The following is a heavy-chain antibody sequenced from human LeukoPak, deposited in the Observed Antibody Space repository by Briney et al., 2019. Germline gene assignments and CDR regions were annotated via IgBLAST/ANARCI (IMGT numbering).Heavy chain of an antibody. Sequence: QPGGSLRPSCAASGFTVSSSYMSWVRQAPGKGLEWVSVIYSGGSTYYADSVKGRFTISRDNSKNTLYLQMNSLRAEDTAVYYCAVVTAIGSAEYFQHWGQGTLVTVSS. CDR2: IYSGGST. CDR3: AVVTAIGSAEYFQH. J-gene: IGHJ1*01. CDR1: GFTVSSSY. V-gene: IGHV3-66*01. D-gene: IGHD2-21*02.